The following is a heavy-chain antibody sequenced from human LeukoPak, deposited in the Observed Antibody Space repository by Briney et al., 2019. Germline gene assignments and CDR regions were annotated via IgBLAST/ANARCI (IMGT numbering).Heavy chain of an antibody. V-gene: IGHV4-59*01. J-gene: IGHJ6*02. CDR3: ARDSDRNGSGRTYYYYGMDV. CDR1: GGSISSYY. Sequence: SETLSLTCTVSGGSISSYYWSWIRQPPGKGLEWIGYIYYSGSTKYKPSLKSRVTISVDTSKNQFSLKLSSVTAADTAVYYCARDSDRNGSGRTYYYYGMDVWGQGTTVTVSS. CDR2: IYYSGST. D-gene: IGHD3-10*01.